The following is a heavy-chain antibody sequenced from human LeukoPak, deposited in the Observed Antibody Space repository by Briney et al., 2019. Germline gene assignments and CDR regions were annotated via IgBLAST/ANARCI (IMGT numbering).Heavy chain of an antibody. D-gene: IGHD3-10*01. CDR3: ASRESSMARSH. J-gene: IGHJ4*02. CDR2: INEDGSVQ. Sequence: PGGSLRLSCAASGFIISDYWMNWVRQVLGKGLEWVANINEDGSVQDYVDSVRGRFTISRDNAKNSVYLQMNSLRVEDTAVYYCASRESSMARSHWGQGTLVTVSS. CDR1: GFIISDYW. V-gene: IGHV3-7*01.